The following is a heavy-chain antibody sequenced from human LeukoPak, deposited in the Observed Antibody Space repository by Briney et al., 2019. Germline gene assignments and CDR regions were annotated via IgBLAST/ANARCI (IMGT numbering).Heavy chain of an antibody. D-gene: IGHD3-3*01. J-gene: IGHJ6*03. Sequence: GGSLRLSCAASGFTFSSYAMGWVRQAPGKGLEWVSAISGSGGSTYYADSVKGRFTISRDNSKNTLYLQMNSLRAEDTAVYYCAKDGTYYDFWSGYYQYYYYYYMDVWGKGTTVTVSS. V-gene: IGHV3-23*01. CDR2: ISGSGGST. CDR3: AKDGTYYDFWSGYYQYYYYYYMDV. CDR1: GFTFSSYA.